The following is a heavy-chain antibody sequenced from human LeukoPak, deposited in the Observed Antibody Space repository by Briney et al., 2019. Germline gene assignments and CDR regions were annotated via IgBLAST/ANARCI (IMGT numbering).Heavy chain of an antibody. CDR1: GWSFNDYY. Sequence: PSETLSLTCAVYGWSFNDYYWNWVRQPPGKGLEWIGEINARGDTNYNPSLKSRGTISVDTSKKQFSLRLTSMIAADTALYYCARGQVPAARGYNWFDTWGQGTLVTVSS. J-gene: IGHJ5*02. D-gene: IGHD2-2*01. V-gene: IGHV4-34*01. CDR2: INARGDT. CDR3: ARGQVPAARGYNWFDT.